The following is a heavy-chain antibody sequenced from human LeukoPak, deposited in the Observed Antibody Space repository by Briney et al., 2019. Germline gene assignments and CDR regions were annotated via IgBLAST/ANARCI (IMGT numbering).Heavy chain of an antibody. J-gene: IGHJ4*02. CDR3: AKSTSFYLDS. CDR1: GFTFSKYG. Sequence: GRSLRLSCVTTGFTFSKYGMHWVRQAPGKGLEWVAVISYDGNNKYYADSVKGRFTISRDNSKSTLYVQMNSLRAEDTAVYYCAKSTSFYLDSWGQGTLVTVSS. CDR2: ISYDGNNK. V-gene: IGHV3-30*18.